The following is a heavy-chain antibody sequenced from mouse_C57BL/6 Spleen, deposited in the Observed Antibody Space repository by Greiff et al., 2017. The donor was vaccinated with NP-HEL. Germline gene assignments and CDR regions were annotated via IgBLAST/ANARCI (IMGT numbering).Heavy chain of an antibody. V-gene: IGHV5-4*01. CDR3: ARDRAGKWFAY. J-gene: IGHJ3*01. CDR1: GFTFSSYA. D-gene: IGHD3-3*01. CDR2: ISDGGSYT. Sequence: EVMLVESGGGLVKPGGSLKLSCAASGFTFSSYAMSWVRQTPEKRLEWVATISDGGSYTYYPDNVKGRFTISRDNAKNNLYLQMSHLKSEDTAMYYCARDRAGKWFAYWGQGTLVTVSA.